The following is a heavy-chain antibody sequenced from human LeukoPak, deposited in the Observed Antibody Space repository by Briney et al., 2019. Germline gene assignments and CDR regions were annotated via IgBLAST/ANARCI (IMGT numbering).Heavy chain of an antibody. CDR1: GFIVSSNY. J-gene: IGHJ4*02. CDR2: LYISGGT. D-gene: IGHD3-10*01. Sequence: GGSLSLSCAASGFIVSSNYMTWVRQAPRKGLEWVSILYISGGTYYADSVKGRFTISRDNSKNTVYLQMNSLRAEDTAVYYCAGHFDSATNYWGQGTLVTVSS. V-gene: IGHV3-53*01. CDR3: AGHFDSATNY.